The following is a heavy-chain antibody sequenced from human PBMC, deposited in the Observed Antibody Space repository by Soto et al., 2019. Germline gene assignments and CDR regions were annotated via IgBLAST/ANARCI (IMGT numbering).Heavy chain of an antibody. J-gene: IGHJ4*02. V-gene: IGHV4-34*02. CDR2: INDRGSC. CDR3: ARLHVQGSPRVDY. CDR1: GGSFSGFS. Sequence: QVQLQQWGAGLLKPSETLSLPCGVSGGSFSGFSWSWIRQPPGKGMVWIGEINDRGSCNFNASRVTISVDPCKRQFSLNILSVTAADAAVYCCARLHVQGSPRVDYWGQGTLVIVSS.